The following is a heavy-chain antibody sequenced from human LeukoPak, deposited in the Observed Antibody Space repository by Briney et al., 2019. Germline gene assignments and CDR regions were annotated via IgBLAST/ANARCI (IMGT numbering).Heavy chain of an antibody. J-gene: IGHJ4*02. V-gene: IGHV4-39*01. Sequence: SETLSLTCTVSGGSISSSSYYWGWIRQPPGKGLGWIGSIYYSGSTYYNPSLKSRVTISVDTSKNQFSLKLSSVIAADTAVYYCAGFIVVVVAATSWGQGTLVTVSS. D-gene: IGHD2-15*01. CDR1: GGSISSSSYY. CDR2: IYYSGST. CDR3: AGFIVVVVAATS.